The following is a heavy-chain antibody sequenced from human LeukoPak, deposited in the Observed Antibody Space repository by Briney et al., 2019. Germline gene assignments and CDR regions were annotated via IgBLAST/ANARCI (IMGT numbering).Heavy chain of an antibody. Sequence: GGSLRLSCAASGFTFSSYEMNWVRQAPGKGLEWVSYISNSGSAIYLADSVKGRFTISRDNAKNSLFLQMNSLRAEDTAVYYCAREGYSRGGDAFDIWGQGTMVTVSS. D-gene: IGHD2-15*01. J-gene: IGHJ3*02. CDR2: ISNSGSAI. V-gene: IGHV3-48*03. CDR1: GFTFSSYE. CDR3: AREGYSRGGDAFDI.